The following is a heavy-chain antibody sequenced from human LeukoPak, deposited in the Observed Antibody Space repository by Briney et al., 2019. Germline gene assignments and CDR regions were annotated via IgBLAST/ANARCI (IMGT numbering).Heavy chain of an antibody. CDR2: IKQDGSEK. J-gene: IGHJ4*02. CDR3: AREGYSYLVYYFDY. V-gene: IGHV3-7*01. D-gene: IGHD5-18*01. CDR1: GFTFSTYW. Sequence: GGSLRLSCAASGFTFSTYWVSWVRQAPGKGLEWVANIKQDGSEKYYVDSVKGRFTISRDNAKNSLYLQMNSLRAEDTAVYYCAREGYSYLVYYFDYWGQGTLVTVSS.